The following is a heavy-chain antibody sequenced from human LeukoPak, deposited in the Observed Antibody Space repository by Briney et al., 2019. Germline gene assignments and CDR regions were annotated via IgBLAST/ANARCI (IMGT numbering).Heavy chain of an antibody. D-gene: IGHD3-3*01. CDR1: GYSISSGYY. V-gene: IGHV4-38-2*02. CDR3: ARDFARYYDFWSGYYVEGFDY. CDR2: IYHSGST. J-gene: IGHJ4*02. Sequence: SETLSLTCTVSGYSISSGYYWGWIRQPPGKGLEWIGSIYHSGSTYYNPSLKSRVTISVDTSENQFPLKLSSVTAADTAVYYCARDFARYYDFWSGYYVEGFDYWGQGTLVTVSS.